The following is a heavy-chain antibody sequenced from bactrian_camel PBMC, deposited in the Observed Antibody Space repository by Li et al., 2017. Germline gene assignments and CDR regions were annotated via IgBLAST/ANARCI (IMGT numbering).Heavy chain of an antibody. CDR2: IDSGDGTK. CDR3: VGGPDGGSWYGTGP. Sequence: VQLVESGGGLVQPGGSLRLSCTASGFTFSTYAITWVRQAPGKGLEYVAYIDSGDGTKYYVDSVKGRFTISRDNDKNTLYLRLNVLKTEDTAMYYCVGGPDGGSWYGTGPWGQGTQVTVS. J-gene: IGHJ6*01. CDR1: GFTFSTYA. D-gene: IGHD6*01. V-gene: IGHV3S37*01.